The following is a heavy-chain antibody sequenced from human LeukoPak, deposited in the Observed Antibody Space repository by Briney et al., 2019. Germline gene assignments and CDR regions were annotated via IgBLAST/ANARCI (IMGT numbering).Heavy chain of an antibody. CDR3: ARDGVALYYYYGMDV. Sequence: GRSLRLSCAASGFTFSSYGMHWVSQAPGKGLEWVAVISYDGSNKYYADSVKGRFTISRDNSKNTLYLQMNSLRAEDTAVYYCARDGVALYYYYGMDVWGQGTTVIVSS. CDR1: GFTFSSYG. D-gene: IGHD3-3*01. V-gene: IGHV3-30*03. J-gene: IGHJ6*02. CDR2: ISYDGSNK.